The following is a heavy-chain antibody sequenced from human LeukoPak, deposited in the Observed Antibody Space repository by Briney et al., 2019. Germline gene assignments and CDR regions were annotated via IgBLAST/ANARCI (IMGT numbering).Heavy chain of an antibody. D-gene: IGHD6-19*01. CDR1: GFTFSSYS. V-gene: IGHV3-21*04. CDR3: AKDIAVAGPDAFDI. J-gene: IGHJ3*02. Sequence: GGSLRLSCAASGFTFSSYSMNWVRQAPGKGLEWVSSISSSSSYIYYADSVKGRFTISRDNAKNSLYLQMNSLRAEDTALYYCAKDIAVAGPDAFDIWGQGTMVTVSS. CDR2: ISSSSSYI.